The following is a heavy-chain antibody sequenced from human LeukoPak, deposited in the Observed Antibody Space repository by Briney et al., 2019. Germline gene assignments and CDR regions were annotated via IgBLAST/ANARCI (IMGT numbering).Heavy chain of an antibody. CDR1: GFICDDYL. J-gene: IGHJ4*02. D-gene: IGHD1-7*01. Sequence: GGSLRLSCAASGFICDDYLIHWVRQRPGKGLEWVSLISWDGGVTYHADSVKGRFTISRDNAKNSLYLQMNSLRAEDTAVYYCARGKRELGFDYWGQGTLVTVSS. CDR3: ARGKRELGFDY. CDR2: ISWDGGVT. V-gene: IGHV3-43*01.